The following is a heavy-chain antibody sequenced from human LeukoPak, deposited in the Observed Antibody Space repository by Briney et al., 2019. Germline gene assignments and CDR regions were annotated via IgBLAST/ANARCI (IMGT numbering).Heavy chain of an antibody. CDR3: ATLPTVVTPGY. Sequence: ASVRVSCKASGYTFTSYGISWVRQAPGQGLEWMGWISAYNGNTNYAQKLQGRVTMTTDTSTSTAYMELRSLRSDDTAVYYCATLPTVVTPGYWGQGTLVTVSS. D-gene: IGHD4-23*01. CDR1: GYTFTSYG. CDR2: ISAYNGNT. V-gene: IGHV1-18*01. J-gene: IGHJ4*02.